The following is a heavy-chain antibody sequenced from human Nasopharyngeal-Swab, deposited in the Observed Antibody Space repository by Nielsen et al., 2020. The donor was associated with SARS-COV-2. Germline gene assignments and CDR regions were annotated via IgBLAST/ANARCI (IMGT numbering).Heavy chain of an antibody. D-gene: IGHD6-6*01. CDR2: IYSGGST. V-gene: IGHV3-53*01. Sequence: GGSLTLSCAASGLTVSSNYMSWVRQAPGKGLEWVSVIYSGGSTYYADSVKGRFTIFRDNSKNTLYLQMNSLRAEDTAVYYCATSAARGYFQHWGQGTLVTVSS. J-gene: IGHJ1*01. CDR1: GLTVSSNY. CDR3: ATSAARGYFQH.